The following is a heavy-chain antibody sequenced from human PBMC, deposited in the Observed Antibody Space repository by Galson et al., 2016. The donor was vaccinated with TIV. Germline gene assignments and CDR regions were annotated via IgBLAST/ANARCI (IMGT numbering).Heavy chain of an antibody. CDR1: GFPFSSSA. J-gene: IGHJ6*02. Sequence: SLRLSCAVSGFPFSSSAMSWVRQTPGKGLEWVSHISGSGNYRDYADSVKGRFTISRDNDKNLVYLRMNSLRAEDTAVYYCARDHRPSTVITPPVYYSYYYDIDVWGQGTTVTVSS. V-gene: IGHV3-21*01. CDR2: ISGSGNYR. D-gene: IGHD1-14*01. CDR3: ARDHRPSTVITPPVYYSYYYDIDV.